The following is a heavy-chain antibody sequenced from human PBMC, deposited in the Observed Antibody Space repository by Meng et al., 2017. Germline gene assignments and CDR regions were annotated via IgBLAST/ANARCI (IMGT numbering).Heavy chain of an antibody. CDR1: GGTFSSYT. CDR2: IIPILGIA. CDR3: ARVISYYFDY. V-gene: IGHV1-69*02. Sequence: QVQLVASGAGVKKPGSSVKVSCKDSGGTFSSYTSSGVRQAPGQGLEWMGRIIPILGIANYAQKFQGRVTITADKSTSTAYMELSSLRSEDTAVYYCARVISYYFDYWGQGTLVTVSS. J-gene: IGHJ4*02.